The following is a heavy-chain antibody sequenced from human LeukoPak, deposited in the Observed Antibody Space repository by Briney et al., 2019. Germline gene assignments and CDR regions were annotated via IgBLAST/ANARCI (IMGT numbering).Heavy chain of an antibody. V-gene: IGHV3-33*01. D-gene: IGHD3-10*01. Sequence: GGSLRLSCAASGFTFSTYAMHWVRQAPGKGLEWVGCIWYDGTNKYYAASLKGRFTISRDNSRDTLYLQMNSLRADDTGVYYCARDPSYSSETSGVYYFDYWGQGTLVTVSS. CDR3: ARDPSYSSETSGVYYFDY. J-gene: IGHJ4*02. CDR1: GFTFSTYA. CDR2: IWYDGTNK.